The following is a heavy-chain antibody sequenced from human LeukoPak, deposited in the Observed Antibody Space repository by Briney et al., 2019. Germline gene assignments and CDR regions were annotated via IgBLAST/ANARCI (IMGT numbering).Heavy chain of an antibody. Sequence: ASVKVSCKASGYTFTSYGISWVRQAPGQGLEWMGWISAYNGNTNYAQKLQGRVTTTTDTSTSTAYMELRSLRSDDTAVYYCAREVRFTHPYGMDVWGQGTTVTVSS. CDR2: ISAYNGNT. CDR1: GYTFTSYG. V-gene: IGHV1-18*01. J-gene: IGHJ6*02. D-gene: IGHD3-3*01. CDR3: AREVRFTHPYGMDV.